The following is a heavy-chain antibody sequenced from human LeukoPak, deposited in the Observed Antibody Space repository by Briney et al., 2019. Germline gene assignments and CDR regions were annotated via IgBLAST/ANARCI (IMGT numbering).Heavy chain of an antibody. CDR3: ARVHGYYIGLYYFDY. J-gene: IGHJ4*02. Sequence: ASVKVSCKASGDDSTTYGLTWVRQAPGQGLEWMGWISGNGDNTKYVEEFQGRVTMTTDTSTSTAYMELRSLRSDDTAVYYCARVHGYYIGLYYFDYWGQGTLVTVSS. CDR1: GDDSTTYG. CDR2: ISGNGDNT. V-gene: IGHV1-18*01. D-gene: IGHD1-26*01.